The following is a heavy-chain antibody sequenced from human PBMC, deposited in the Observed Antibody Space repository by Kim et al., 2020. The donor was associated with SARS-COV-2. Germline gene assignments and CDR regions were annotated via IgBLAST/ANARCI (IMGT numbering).Heavy chain of an antibody. CDR2: ISYDGSNK. CDR3: AKKGGDDVEDYGDDYYYYGMDV. Sequence: GGSLRLSCAASGFTFSSYGMHWVRQAPGKGLEWVAVISYDGSNKYYADSVKGRFTISRDNSKNTLYLQMNSLRAEDTAVYYCAKKGGDDVEDYGDDYYYYGMDVWGQGTTVTVSS. CDR1: GFTFSSYG. J-gene: IGHJ6*02. D-gene: IGHD4-17*01. V-gene: IGHV3-30*18.